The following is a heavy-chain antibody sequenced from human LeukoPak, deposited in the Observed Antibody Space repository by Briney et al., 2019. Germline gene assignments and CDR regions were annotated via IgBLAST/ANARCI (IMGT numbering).Heavy chain of an antibody. Sequence: QPGGSLRLSCAASGFTFSSYGMHWVRQAPGKGLEWVAFIRYDGSNKYYADSVKGRFTISRDNSKNTLYLQMNSLRAEDTAVYYCAKGIAVVEYYFDYWGQGTLVTVSS. J-gene: IGHJ4*02. CDR2: IRYDGSNK. CDR1: GFTFSSYG. V-gene: IGHV3-30*02. D-gene: IGHD6-19*01. CDR3: AKGIAVVEYYFDY.